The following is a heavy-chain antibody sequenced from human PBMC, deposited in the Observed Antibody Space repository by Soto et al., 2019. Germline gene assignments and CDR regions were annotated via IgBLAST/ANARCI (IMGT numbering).Heavy chain of an antibody. J-gene: IGHJ4*02. V-gene: IGHV3-30*18. Sequence: VQLVESGGGVVQPGRSLRLSCAASGFTFSSYGMHWVRQAPGKGLEWVAVISYDGSNKYYADSVKGRFTISRDNSKNTLYLQMNSLRAEDTAVYYCAKDLWAIAAAGTPYWGQGTLVTVSS. CDR2: ISYDGSNK. D-gene: IGHD6-13*01. CDR3: AKDLWAIAAAGTPY. CDR1: GFTFSSYG.